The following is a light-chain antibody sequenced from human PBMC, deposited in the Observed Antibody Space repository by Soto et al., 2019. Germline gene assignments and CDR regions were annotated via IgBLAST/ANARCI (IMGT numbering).Light chain of an antibody. CDR3: NSFTTSSTYV. CDR1: SSDIGSYNR. CDR2: EVN. Sequence: ALTQPASVSGSPGQSITISCTGTSSDIGSYNRVPWYQQPPGTAPKLIIYEVNNRPSGVPDRFSGSKSGNTASLTISGLQAEDEADYYCNSFTTSSTYVFGTGTKVTVL. V-gene: IGLV2-18*02. J-gene: IGLJ1*01.